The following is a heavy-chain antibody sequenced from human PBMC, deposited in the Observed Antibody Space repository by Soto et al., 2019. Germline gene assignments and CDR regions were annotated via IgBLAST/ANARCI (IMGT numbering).Heavy chain of an antibody. CDR2: FNHSGST. J-gene: IGHJ4*02. CDR1: GRPFSDYD. D-gene: IGHD2-8*02. CDR3: ARDKITGLFDY. Sequence: TENQYLTYASYGRPFSDYDWTWLLQPKGTGLEWIGEFNHSGSTNYNPSLKSRVTISVDTSKNQFSLKLTSVTAADAAVYYCARDKITGLFDYWGQGTLVTVSS. V-gene: IGHV4-34*01.